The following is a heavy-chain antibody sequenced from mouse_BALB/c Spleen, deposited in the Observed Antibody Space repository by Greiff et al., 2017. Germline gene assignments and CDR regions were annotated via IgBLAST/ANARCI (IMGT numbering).Heavy chain of an antibody. CDR3: TRTYRSSYYFDY. V-gene: IGHV1-69*02. D-gene: IGHD1-3*01. Sequence: VQLQQPGAELVRPGASVKLSCKASGYTFTSYWINWVKQRPGQGLEWIGNIYPSDSYTNYNQKFKDKATLTVDKSSSTAYMQLSSPTSEDSAVYYCTRTYRSSYYFDYWGQGTTLTVSS. J-gene: IGHJ2*01. CDR2: IYPSDSYT. CDR1: GYTFTSYW.